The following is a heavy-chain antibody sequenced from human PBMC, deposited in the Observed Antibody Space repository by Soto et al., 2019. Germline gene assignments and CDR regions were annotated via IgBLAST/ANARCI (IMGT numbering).Heavy chain of an antibody. D-gene: IGHD6-13*01. CDR2: ISGSGGST. CDR3: AKDPIPFIAAETYFDY. J-gene: IGHJ4*02. Sequence: GGSLRLSCAASGFTFSSYAMSWVRQAPGKGLEWVSAISGSGGSTYYADSVKGRFTISRDNSKNTLYLQMNGLRAEDTAVYYCAKDPIPFIAAETYFDYWGQGTLVTVSS. CDR1: GFTFSSYA. V-gene: IGHV3-23*01.